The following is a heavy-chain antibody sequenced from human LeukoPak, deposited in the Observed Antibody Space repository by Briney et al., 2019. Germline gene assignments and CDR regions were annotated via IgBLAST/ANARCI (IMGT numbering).Heavy chain of an antibody. Sequence: KVSCKASGGTFSSYAISWVRQAPGQGLEWMGGIIPIFGTANYAQKFQGRVTITADESTTTAYMELSSLISEDTAVYYCLIVLVPAAMGYWGQGTLVTVSS. CDR1: GGTFSSYA. CDR2: IIPIFGTA. V-gene: IGHV1-69*01. CDR3: LIVLVPAAMGY. J-gene: IGHJ4*02. D-gene: IGHD2-2*01.